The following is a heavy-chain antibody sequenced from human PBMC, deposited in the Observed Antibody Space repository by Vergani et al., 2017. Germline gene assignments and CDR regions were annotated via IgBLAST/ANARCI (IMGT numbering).Heavy chain of an antibody. Sequence: QVQLQESGPGLVKPSETLSLTCTVSGGSISSYYWSWIRQPAGKGLEWIGRIYTSGSTNYNPSLKSRVTMSVDTSKNQFSLKLSSVTAADTAVYYCARGAQYCSSTSCYTSPFDYWGQGTLVTVSS. CDR1: GGSISSYY. CDR3: ARGAQYCSSTSCYTSPFDY. J-gene: IGHJ4*02. D-gene: IGHD2-2*02. CDR2: IYTSGST. V-gene: IGHV4-4*07.